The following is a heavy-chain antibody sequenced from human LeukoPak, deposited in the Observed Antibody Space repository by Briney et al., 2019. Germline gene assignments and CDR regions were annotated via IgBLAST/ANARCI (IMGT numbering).Heavy chain of an antibody. CDR3: ARATRAYYYDSSGYSLYYYYYMDV. CDR1: GGSISSSSYY. V-gene: IGHV4-39*01. J-gene: IGHJ6*03. CDR2: MYSSGST. D-gene: IGHD3-22*01. Sequence: SETLSLTCTVSGGSISSSSYYWGWIRQPPGKGLEWIGSMYSSGSTYYNPSLKSRVTISVDTSKNQFSLKLSSVTAADTAVYYCARATRAYYYDSSGYSLYYYYYMDVWGKGTTVTISS.